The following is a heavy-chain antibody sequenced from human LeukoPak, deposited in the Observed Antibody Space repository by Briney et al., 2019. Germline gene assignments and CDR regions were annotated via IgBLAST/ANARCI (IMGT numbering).Heavy chain of an antibody. Sequence: SETLSLTCAVYGGSFSGYYWSWIRQPPGKGLEWIGEINHSGSTHYNPSLKTRITMSVDTSKNQFFLNLSSVTAADTACYYCVRGFDYAFYDWGQGIQVAVSS. V-gene: IGHV4-34*10. CDR1: GGSFSGYY. D-gene: IGHD4-17*01. CDR3: VRGFDYAFYD. J-gene: IGHJ4*02. CDR2: INHSGST.